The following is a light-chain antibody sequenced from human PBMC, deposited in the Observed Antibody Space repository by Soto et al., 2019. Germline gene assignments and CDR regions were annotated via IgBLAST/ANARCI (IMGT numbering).Light chain of an antibody. V-gene: IGKV3-20*01. J-gene: IGKJ3*01. CDR2: DAS. Sequence: EIVLTQSPGTLSLSPGERATLSCRASQSVSNTYLAWYQQKPGQAPRLLIHDASSRATGIPDRFSGSGSGTDFTLTISRLEPEDFAVYYCQQYGRSPGLFTFGPGT. CDR3: QQYGRSPGLFT. CDR1: QSVSNTY.